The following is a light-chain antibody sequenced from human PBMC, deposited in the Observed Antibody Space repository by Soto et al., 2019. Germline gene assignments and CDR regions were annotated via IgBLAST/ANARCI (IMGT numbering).Light chain of an antibody. CDR2: LNSDGSH. Sequence: QPVLTQSPSASASLGASVKLTCTLSSGHSSYAIARHQQQPEKGPRYLMKLNSDGSHSKGDGIPDRFSGSSSGAERYLTISSLQSEDEADYYCQTWGTGIYVVFGGGTQLTVL. J-gene: IGLJ2*01. CDR1: SGHSSYA. CDR3: QTWGTGIYVV. V-gene: IGLV4-69*01.